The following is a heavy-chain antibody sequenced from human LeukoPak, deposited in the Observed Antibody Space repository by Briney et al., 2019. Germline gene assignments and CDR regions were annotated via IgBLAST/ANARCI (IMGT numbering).Heavy chain of an antibody. V-gene: IGHV3-30*04. CDR2: ISYDGGNK. Sequence: GGSLRLSCAASGFTFSSYAMHWVRQAAGKGLEWVAVISYDGGNKYYADSVKGRFTISRDNSKNTLYLQMNSLRAEDTAVYYCARTMVRGTVVPDYWGQGTLVTVSS. J-gene: IGHJ4*02. D-gene: IGHD3-10*01. CDR1: GFTFSSYA. CDR3: ARTMVRGTVVPDY.